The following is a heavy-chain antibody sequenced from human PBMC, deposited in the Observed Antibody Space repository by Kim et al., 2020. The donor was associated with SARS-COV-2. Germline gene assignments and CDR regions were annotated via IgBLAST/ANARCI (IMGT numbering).Heavy chain of an antibody. J-gene: IGHJ4*02. CDR3: AHSSGWYFSYFDY. D-gene: IGHD6-19*01. V-gene: IGHV5-51*01. Sequence: SPSFQGQVTISADKSISTAYLQWSSLKASDTAMYYCAHSSGWYFSYFDYWGQGTLVTVSS.